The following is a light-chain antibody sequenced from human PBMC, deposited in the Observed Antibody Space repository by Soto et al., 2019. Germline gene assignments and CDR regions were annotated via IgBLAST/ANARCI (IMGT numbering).Light chain of an antibody. J-gene: IGKJ5*01. CDR2: DGS. CDR3: HQFLSSPIT. CDR1: QAIRGA. V-gene: IGKV1-13*02. Sequence: AIQVTQSPSSLSAPVGDRVTITCRASQAIRGALAWYQQKPGKPPKLLIYDGSSLASGVPSRCNGSGSGTESTLTISSLQPEDFGNDYCHQFLSSPITFGHGTRLEIK.